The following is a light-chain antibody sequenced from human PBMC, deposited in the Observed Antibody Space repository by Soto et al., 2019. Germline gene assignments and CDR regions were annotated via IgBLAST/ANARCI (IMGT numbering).Light chain of an antibody. CDR3: QQGYDTPIT. CDR1: QSVGNW. Sequence: DIQMTQSPSTLSASVGDRVTITCRASQSVGNWLAWFQQKPGKAPSLLVYLASNLQTGVPSRFSGVGSGTEFTLTISSLEPEDFATYFCQQGYDTPITFGQGTRLEIK. V-gene: IGKV1-5*03. CDR2: LAS. J-gene: IGKJ5*01.